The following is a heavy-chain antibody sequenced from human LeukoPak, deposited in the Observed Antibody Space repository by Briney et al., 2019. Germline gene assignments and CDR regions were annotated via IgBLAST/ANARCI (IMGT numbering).Heavy chain of an antibody. J-gene: IGHJ4*02. CDR1: GFTFSAFW. V-gene: IGHV3-7*01. D-gene: IGHD2-21*02. CDR3: ARVRSDWDYFDY. Sequence: GGSLRLSCVASGFTFSAFWMSWVRQAPGKGLEWVANIKQDGSEKYYVDSVKGRFTISRDNAKNSLYLQMNSLRAEDTAMYYCARVRSDWDYFDYWGQGTLVTVSS. CDR2: IKQDGSEK.